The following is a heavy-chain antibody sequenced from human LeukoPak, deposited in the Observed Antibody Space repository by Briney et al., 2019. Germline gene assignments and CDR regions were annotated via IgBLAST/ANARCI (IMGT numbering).Heavy chain of an antibody. Sequence: GGSLRLSCAASGFTFSSYGMHWVRQAPGKGLEWVAVIWYDGSNKYYADSVKGRFTTSRDNSKNTLYLQMNSLRAEDTAVYYCARDLRHGRYYDILTGWAASYYYGMDVWGKGTTVTVSS. CDR1: GFTFSSYG. CDR3: ARDLRHGRYYDILTGWAASYYYGMDV. V-gene: IGHV3-33*01. J-gene: IGHJ6*04. CDR2: IWYDGSNK. D-gene: IGHD3-9*01.